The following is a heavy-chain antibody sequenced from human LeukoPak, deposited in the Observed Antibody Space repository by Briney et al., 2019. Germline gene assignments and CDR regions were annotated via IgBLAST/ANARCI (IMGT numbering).Heavy chain of an antibody. CDR2: ISYDGSNK. CDR3: AKDPNDILTGFGY. CDR1: GFTFSSYG. V-gene: IGHV3-30*18. J-gene: IGHJ4*02. Sequence: GGSLRLSCAASGFTFSSYGMHWVRQAPGKGLEWVAVISYDGSNKYYADSVKGRFTISRDNSKNTLYLQMNSLRAEDTAVYYCAKDPNDILTGFGYWGQGTLVTVSS. D-gene: IGHD3-9*01.